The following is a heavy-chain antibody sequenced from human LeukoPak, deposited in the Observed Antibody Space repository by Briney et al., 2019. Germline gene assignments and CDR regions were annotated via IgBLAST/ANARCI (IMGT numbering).Heavy chain of an antibody. J-gene: IGHJ4*02. CDR3: AKDRDTAMEIDY. V-gene: IGHV3-33*06. Sequence: GGSLRLSCAASGFTFSNYGMHWVRQAPGKELEWVAVIWYDGSNKYYADSVKGRFTISRDNSKNTLYLQMKSLRAEDTAVYYCAKDRDTAMEIDYWGQGTLVTVSS. CDR1: GFTFSNYG. D-gene: IGHD5-18*01. CDR2: IWYDGSNK.